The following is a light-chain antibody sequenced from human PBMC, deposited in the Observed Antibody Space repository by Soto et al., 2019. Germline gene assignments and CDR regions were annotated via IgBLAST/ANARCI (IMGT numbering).Light chain of an antibody. CDR3: QQLNSYPRT. J-gene: IGKJ1*01. Sequence: DIQMTQSPSSLSASVGDRVTITCQASQSISNYLNWYQQNPGKAPKLLIYAASSLQSGVPSRFSGSGSGTHFTLTISSLQPEDFATYYCQQLNSYPRTFGQGTKVDIK. CDR1: QSISNY. V-gene: IGKV1-39*01. CDR2: AAS.